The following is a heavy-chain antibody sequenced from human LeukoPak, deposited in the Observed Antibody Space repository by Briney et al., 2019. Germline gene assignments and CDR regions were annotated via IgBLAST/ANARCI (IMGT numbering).Heavy chain of an antibody. J-gene: IGHJ4*02. V-gene: IGHV1-18*01. Sequence: AASVKVSCKASGYTFTSYGISWVRQAPGQGLEWMGRISAYNGNTNYAQKLQGRVTMTTDTSTSTAYMELRSLRSDDTAVYYCARSRGYCSGGSCYSGYQQLFDYWGQGTLVTVSS. CDR1: GYTFTSYG. D-gene: IGHD2-15*01. CDR2: ISAYNGNT. CDR3: ARSRGYCSGGSCYSGYQQLFDY.